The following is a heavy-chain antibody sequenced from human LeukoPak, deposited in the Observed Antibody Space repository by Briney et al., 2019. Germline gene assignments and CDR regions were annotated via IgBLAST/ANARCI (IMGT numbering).Heavy chain of an antibody. Sequence: PGESLRLSCAASGFTFSSYAMSWVRQAPGKGLEWVSAISGSGGSTYYADSVKGRFTISRDNSKNTLYLQMNSLRAEDTAVYYCAKTEQQLVLEYFQHWGQGTLVTVSS. V-gene: IGHV3-23*01. CDR1: GFTFSSYA. D-gene: IGHD6-13*01. J-gene: IGHJ1*01. CDR2: ISGSGGST. CDR3: AKTEQQLVLEYFQH.